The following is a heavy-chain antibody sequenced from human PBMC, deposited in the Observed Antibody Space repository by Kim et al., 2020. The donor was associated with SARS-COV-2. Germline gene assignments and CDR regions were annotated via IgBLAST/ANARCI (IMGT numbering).Heavy chain of an antibody. Sequence: GGSLRLSCAASGFTFSSYAISWVRQAPGKGLEWVSSITTSGTGTYYADSVKGRFTISRDNSKNTLYLQMNSLRAGDTAVYYCAKNRVGVVTAIDYWGQGTLVTVSS. J-gene: IGHJ4*02. CDR3: AKNRVGVVTAIDY. V-gene: IGHV3-23*01. CDR2: ITTSGTGT. D-gene: IGHD2-21*02. CDR1: GFTFSSYA.